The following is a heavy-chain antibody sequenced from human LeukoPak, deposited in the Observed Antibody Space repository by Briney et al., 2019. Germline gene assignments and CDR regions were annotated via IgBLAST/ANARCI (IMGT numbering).Heavy chain of an antibody. CDR2: IRYDGSNK. V-gene: IGHV3-30*02. CDR1: GFTFSSYG. Sequence: GGSLRLSCAASGFTFSSYGMHWVRQAPGKGLEWVAFIRYDGSNKYYADSVKGRFTISRDNSKNTLYLQMNSLRAEDTAVYYCAKEYYDILIIPWDHDAFDIWGQGTMVTVSS. J-gene: IGHJ3*02. CDR3: AKEYYDILIIPWDHDAFDI. D-gene: IGHD3-9*01.